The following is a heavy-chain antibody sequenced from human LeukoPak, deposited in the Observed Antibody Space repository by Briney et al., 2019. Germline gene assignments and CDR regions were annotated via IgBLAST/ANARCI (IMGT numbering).Heavy chain of an antibody. Sequence: PGGSLRLSCAASGFTFSSYGMHWVRQAPGKGLEWVAFIRYDGSNKYYADSVKGRFTISRDNSENTLYLQMNSLRAEDTAVYYCARAPVSVYYYMDVWGKGTTVTVSS. CDR3: ARAPVSVYYYMDV. J-gene: IGHJ6*03. CDR1: GFTFSSYG. V-gene: IGHV3-30*02. D-gene: IGHD3-10*01. CDR2: IRYDGSNK.